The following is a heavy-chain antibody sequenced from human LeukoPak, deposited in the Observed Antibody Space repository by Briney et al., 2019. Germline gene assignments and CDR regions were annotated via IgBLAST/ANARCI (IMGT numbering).Heavy chain of an antibody. CDR2: TNCKSGGT. J-gene: IGHJ5*02. CDR3: ARGPIATEGPRRPNYFDP. CDR1: GYTFTDYY. D-gene: IGHD4/OR15-4a*01. Sequence: GASVKVSCKASGYTFTDYYIHWVRQAPGQGLEWMGRTNCKSGGTNYGQNFQGRVTMTRDTSISTAYMELSRLRSDDTAVYYCARGPIATEGPRRPNYFDPWGQGTLVTVSS. V-gene: IGHV1-2*06.